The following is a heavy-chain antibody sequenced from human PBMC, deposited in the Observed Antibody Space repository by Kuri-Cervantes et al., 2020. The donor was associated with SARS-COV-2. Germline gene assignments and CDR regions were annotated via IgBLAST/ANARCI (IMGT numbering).Heavy chain of an antibody. V-gene: IGHV4-30-2*01. D-gene: IGHD2-2*01. J-gene: IGHJ3*02. CDR1: GGSISSGGYY. Sequence: LRLSCTVSGGSISSGGYYWSWIRQPPGKGLEWIGYIYHSGSTYYNPSLKSRVTISVDTSKNQFSLKLSSVTAADTAVYYCARQDLLDCSSTSCSFDAFDIWGQGTMVTVSS. CDR2: IYHSGST. CDR3: ARQDLLDCSSTSCSFDAFDI.